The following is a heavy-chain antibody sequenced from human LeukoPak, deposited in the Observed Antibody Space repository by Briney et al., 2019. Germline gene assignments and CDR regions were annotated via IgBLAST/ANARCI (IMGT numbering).Heavy chain of an antibody. V-gene: IGHV1-2*02. CDR2: INPNSGGT. J-gene: IGHJ4*02. Sequence: ASVKVSCKASGYTFTGYYIHWVRQAPGQGLEWMGWINPNSGGTNCAQKFQGRVTMTRDTSISTAYMEVSRLRSDDTAVYYCGSGPKVVTPIPFYYSDYWGQGTLATVSS. D-gene: IGHD2-21*02. CDR1: GYTFTGYY. CDR3: GSGPKVVTPIPFYYSDY.